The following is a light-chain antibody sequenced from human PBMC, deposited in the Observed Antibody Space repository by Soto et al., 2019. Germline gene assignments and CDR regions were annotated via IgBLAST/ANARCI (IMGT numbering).Light chain of an antibody. CDR1: QSVLYSSNNKNY. J-gene: IGKJ2*01. CDR3: QHYYSTPYT. CDR2: WAS. V-gene: IGKV4-1*01. Sequence: DIVMTQSPDSLAVSLGERATINCKSNQSVLYSSNNKNYLAWYQQKPGQPPKLLIYWASTRESGVPDRFSGSGSGTDFTLTISSLQAEDVAVYYCQHYYSTPYTFGQGTKLEIK.